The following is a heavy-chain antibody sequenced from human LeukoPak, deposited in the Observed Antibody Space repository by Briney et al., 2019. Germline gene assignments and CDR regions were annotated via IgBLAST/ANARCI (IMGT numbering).Heavy chain of an antibody. J-gene: IGHJ4*02. CDR1: GATFSSYA. Sequence: GSSVTVSCTASGATFSSYAISWVRQAPGQGLEWMGGIIPIFGTANYAQKFQGRVTITADESTSTAYMELSSLRSEDTAVYYCARASLRYYDILWYFDYWGQGTLVTVSS. D-gene: IGHD3-9*01. CDR2: IIPIFGTA. CDR3: ARASLRYYDILWYFDY. V-gene: IGHV1-69*01.